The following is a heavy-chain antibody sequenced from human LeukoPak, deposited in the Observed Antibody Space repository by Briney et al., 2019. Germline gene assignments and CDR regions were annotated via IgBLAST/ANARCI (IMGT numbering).Heavy chain of an antibody. D-gene: IGHD6-19*01. Sequence: SETLSLTCTVSGGSISSYYWSWIRQPPGKGLEWIGYIYYSGSTNYNPSLKSRVTISADTSKNQFSLKLSSVTAADAAVYYCARGIAVADHFDYWGQGTLVTVSS. CDR2: IYYSGST. CDR1: GGSISSYY. CDR3: ARGIAVADHFDY. V-gene: IGHV4-59*08. J-gene: IGHJ4*02.